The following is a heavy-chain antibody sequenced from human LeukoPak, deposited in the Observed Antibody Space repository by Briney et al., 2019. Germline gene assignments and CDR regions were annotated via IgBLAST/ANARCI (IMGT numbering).Heavy chain of an antibody. CDR2: ISGSGGST. Sequence: ETLSLTCTVSGGSVSSGSYYWSWIRQPPGKGLEWVSAISGSGGSTYYADSVKGRFTISRDNSKNTLYLQMNSLRAEDTAVYYCAKEALTYYYDSSGYYFYYWGQGTLVTVSS. CDR1: GGSVSSGSYY. CDR3: AKEALTYYYDSSGYYFYY. J-gene: IGHJ4*02. V-gene: IGHV3-23*01. D-gene: IGHD3-22*01.